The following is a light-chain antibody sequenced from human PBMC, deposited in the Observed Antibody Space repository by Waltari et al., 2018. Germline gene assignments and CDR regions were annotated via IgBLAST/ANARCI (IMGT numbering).Light chain of an antibody. V-gene: IGLV2-14*03. CDR2: GVT. CDR3: SSYTDTNTLHVV. Sequence: SALTQPASVSGSPGQSITISCTGTSSDIGDFNYISWYQQHPGEGPKLIIYGVTKRPSVVSNRFSGSKSGNTASLTISGLQADDEAEYFCSSYTDTNTLHVVFGGGTKLGVL. J-gene: IGLJ2*01. CDR1: SSDIGDFNY.